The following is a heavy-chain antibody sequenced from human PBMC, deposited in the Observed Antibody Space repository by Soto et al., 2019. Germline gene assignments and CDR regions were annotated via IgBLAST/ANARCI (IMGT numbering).Heavy chain of an antibody. J-gene: IGHJ4*02. V-gene: IGHV3-48*01. CDR2: ISSSSSTI. CDR3: ARDLNYGLFDY. CDR1: GFSISTYW. D-gene: IGHD4-17*01. Sequence: GGSLRLSCAASGFSISTYWMSWVRQAPGKGLEWVSYISSSSSTIYYADSVKGRFTISRDNAKNSLYLQMNSLRAEDTAVYYCARDLNYGLFDYWGQGTLVTVSS.